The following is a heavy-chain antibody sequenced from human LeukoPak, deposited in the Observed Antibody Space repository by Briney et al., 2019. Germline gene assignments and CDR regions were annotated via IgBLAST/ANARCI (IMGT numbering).Heavy chain of an antibody. CDR2: ISSSSSYI. V-gene: IGHV3-21*01. D-gene: IGHD6-13*01. J-gene: IGHJ4*02. CDR3: ARDSEGSSWAYYFDY. Sequence: KTGGSLRLSCAASGFTFSSYSMNWVRQAPGKGLEWVSSISSSSSYIYYSDSVKGRFTISRDNAKNSLYLQMNSLRAEDTAVYYCARDSEGSSWAYYFDYWGQGTLVTVSS. CDR1: GFTFSSYS.